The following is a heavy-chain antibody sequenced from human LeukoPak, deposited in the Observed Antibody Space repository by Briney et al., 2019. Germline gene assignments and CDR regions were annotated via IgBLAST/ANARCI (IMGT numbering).Heavy chain of an antibody. V-gene: IGHV3-7*05. J-gene: IGHJ4*02. CDR2: IKQDGSEK. CDR3: SRDQRYCSSSSCPWEPFDY. CDR1: GFTFSSYW. Sequence: PGVSLRLSCAASGFTFSSYWMSWVRQARGKGLEWVANIKQDGSEKYYVDSVKGRFTIYRDNAKNSLYLQKNSLRAEDTAVYYCSRDQRYCSSSSCPWEPFDYWGQGTLVTVSS. D-gene: IGHD2-2*01.